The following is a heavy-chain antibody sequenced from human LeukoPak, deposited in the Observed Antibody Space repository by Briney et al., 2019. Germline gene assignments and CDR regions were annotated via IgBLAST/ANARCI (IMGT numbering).Heavy chain of an antibody. CDR1: GGTFSSYA. J-gene: IGHJ4*02. CDR2: IIPIFGTA. Sequence: SVKVSCKASGGTFSSYAISWVRQAPGQGLEWMGGIIPIFGTANYAQKFQGRVTITADKSTSTAYMELSSLRSEDTAVYYCASPAIYCSGGSCPQAHWGQGTLVTVSS. D-gene: IGHD2-15*01. CDR3: ASPAIYCSGGSCPQAH. V-gene: IGHV1-69*06.